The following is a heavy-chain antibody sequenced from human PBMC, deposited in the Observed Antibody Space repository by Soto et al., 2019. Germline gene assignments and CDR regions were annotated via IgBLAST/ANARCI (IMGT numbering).Heavy chain of an antibody. D-gene: IGHD6-13*01. CDR3: AKDIIRYISSWYPFDY. V-gene: IGHV3-23*01. Sequence: VQLLESGGGLVQPGGSLRLSCAASGFTFSSYAMSWVRQAPGKGLEWVSAISGSGGSTYYADSVKGRFTISRDNSKNTLYLHMNSLRAEDTAVYYCAKDIIRYISSWYPFDYWGQGTLVTVSS. J-gene: IGHJ4*02. CDR1: GFTFSSYA. CDR2: ISGSGGST.